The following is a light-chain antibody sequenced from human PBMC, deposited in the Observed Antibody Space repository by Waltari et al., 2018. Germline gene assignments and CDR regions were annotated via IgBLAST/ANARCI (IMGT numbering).Light chain of an antibody. CDR1: QSVSSN. J-gene: IGKJ1*01. CDR2: GAS. V-gene: IGKV3-15*01. CDR3: QQYNNWPGT. Sequence: EIVMTQSPATLSVSPGERATLPCRASQSVSSNSAWYQQKPGQAPRLLIYGASTRATGIPARFSGSGSGTEFTLTISSLQSEDFAVYYCQQYNNWPGTFGQGTKVEIK.